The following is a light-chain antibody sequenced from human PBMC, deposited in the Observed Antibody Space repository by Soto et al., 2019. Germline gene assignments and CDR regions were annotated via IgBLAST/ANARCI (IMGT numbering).Light chain of an antibody. V-gene: IGLV2-14*01. Sequence: QSVLTQPASVSGSPGQSITISCTGTSSDVGGYNYVSWYQQHPGKAPKLMIYEVSNRPSGVSNRFSCSKSGNTASLTISGLQAEDEADYYCSSYTSSSTPRYVFGTGTKGTVL. CDR1: SSDVGGYNY. CDR2: EVS. J-gene: IGLJ1*01. CDR3: SSYTSSSTPRYV.